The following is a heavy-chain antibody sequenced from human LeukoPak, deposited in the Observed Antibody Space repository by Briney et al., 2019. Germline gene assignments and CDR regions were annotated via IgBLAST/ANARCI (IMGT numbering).Heavy chain of an antibody. CDR1: GGSLSGYY. CDR2: INHSGST. J-gene: IGHJ6*03. CDR3: ARASWGKLWFGELVVAKNYYYYYMDV. Sequence: KPSETLSLTCGVYGGSLSGYYWSWLRQPPGKGLEWIAEINHSGSTTYNPSLKSRVTISIDTSKNQFSLKLSSVTAADTAVYYCARASWGKLWFGELVVAKNYYYYYMDVWGKGTTVTISS. V-gene: IGHV4-34*01. D-gene: IGHD3-10*01.